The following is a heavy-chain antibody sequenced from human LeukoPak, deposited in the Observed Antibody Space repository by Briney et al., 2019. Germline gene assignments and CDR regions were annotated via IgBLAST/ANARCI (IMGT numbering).Heavy chain of an antibody. CDR2: IWYDGGTK. D-gene: IGHD1-26*01. V-gene: IGHV3-33*01. Sequence: GGSLRLSCAASGFTFSSYGMNWVRQAPSKGLEWVAVIWYDGGTKYYADSVKGRFTISRDNYKNTLYLQMNSLRAEDTAVYYCARGQWELEREDFDYWGQGILVTVSS. J-gene: IGHJ4*02. CDR1: GFTFSSYG. CDR3: ARGQWELEREDFDY.